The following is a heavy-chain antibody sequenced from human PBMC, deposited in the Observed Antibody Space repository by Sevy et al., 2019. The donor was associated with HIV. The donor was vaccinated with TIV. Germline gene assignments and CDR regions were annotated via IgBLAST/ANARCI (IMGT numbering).Heavy chain of an antibody. V-gene: IGHV1-69*13. CDR2: IIPTFGTA. Sequence: ASVKVSCKASGGTFSSYAISWVRQAPGQGLEWMGGIIPTFGTANYAQKFQGRVTITADESTSTAYMELSSLRSEDTAVYYCARVRKGIAAAGTNYFDYWGQGTLVTVSS. D-gene: IGHD6-13*01. J-gene: IGHJ4*02. CDR1: GGTFSSYA. CDR3: ARVRKGIAAAGTNYFDY.